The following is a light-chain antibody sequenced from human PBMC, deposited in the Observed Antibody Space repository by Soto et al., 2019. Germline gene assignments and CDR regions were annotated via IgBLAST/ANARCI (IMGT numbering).Light chain of an antibody. Sequence: QTVVTQEPSFSVSPGGTVTLTCGLSSGSVSTSYYPSWYQQTPGQAPRTLIYSTNTRSSGVPDRFSGSILGNKAALTITGAQADDESGYYCVLYMGSGIEVFGGGTKLTVL. CDR2: STN. V-gene: IGLV8-61*01. CDR3: VLYMGSGIEV. J-gene: IGLJ3*02. CDR1: SGSVSTSYY.